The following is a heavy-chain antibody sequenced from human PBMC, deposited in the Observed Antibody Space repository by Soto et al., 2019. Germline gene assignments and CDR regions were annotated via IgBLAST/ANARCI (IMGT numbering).Heavy chain of an antibody. CDR2: IYYSGST. CDR1: GGSISSSIYY. CDR3: AGYDYVWGSYRWYYYGMDV. V-gene: IGHV4-39*01. Sequence: SETLSLTCTVSGGSISSSIYYWGWIRQPPGKGLEWIGSIYYSGSTYYNPSLKSRVTISVDTSKNQFSLKLSSVTAADTAVYYCAGYDYVWGSYRWYYYGMDVWGQGTTVT. J-gene: IGHJ6*02. D-gene: IGHD3-16*02.